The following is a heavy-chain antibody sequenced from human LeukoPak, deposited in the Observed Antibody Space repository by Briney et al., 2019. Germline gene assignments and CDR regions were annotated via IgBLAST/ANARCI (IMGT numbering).Heavy chain of an antibody. CDR1: GFTFSSYA. J-gene: IGHJ4*02. V-gene: IGHV3-23*01. CDR3: ARESQSRVFGVVLTFD. D-gene: IGHD3-3*01. Sequence: PGGSLRLSCAASGFTFSSYAMSWVRQAPGKGLEWVSAISGSGGSTYYADSVKGRFTISRDNSKNTLYLQMNSLRAEDTAVYYLARESQSRVFGVVLTFDWGQGTLVTVSS. CDR2: ISGSGGST.